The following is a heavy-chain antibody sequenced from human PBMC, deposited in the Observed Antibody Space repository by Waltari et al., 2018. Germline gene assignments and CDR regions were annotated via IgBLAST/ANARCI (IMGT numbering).Heavy chain of an antibody. Sequence: QVQLVESGGGVVQPGRSLRLSCAASGFTFSSYGMHWVRQAPGKGLEWVAVIWYDGSNKYYADSVKGRFTISRDNSKNTLYLQMNSLRAEDTAVYYCARGGAWGTMVRGVTKWGFYGMDVWGQG. D-gene: IGHD3-10*01. CDR2: IWYDGSNK. CDR1: GFTFSSYG. V-gene: IGHV3-33*01. CDR3: ARGGAWGTMVRGVTKWGFYGMDV. J-gene: IGHJ6*02.